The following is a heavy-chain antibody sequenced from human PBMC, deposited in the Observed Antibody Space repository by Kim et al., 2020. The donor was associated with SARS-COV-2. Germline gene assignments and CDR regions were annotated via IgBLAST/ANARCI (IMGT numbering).Heavy chain of an antibody. CDR3: ARVPAYCGGDCYDY. Sequence: AVSVKSRITINPDTSKNQFSLQLNSVTPEDTAVYYCARVPAYCGGDCYDYWGQGTLVTVSS. J-gene: IGHJ4*02. D-gene: IGHD2-21*01. V-gene: IGHV6-1*01.